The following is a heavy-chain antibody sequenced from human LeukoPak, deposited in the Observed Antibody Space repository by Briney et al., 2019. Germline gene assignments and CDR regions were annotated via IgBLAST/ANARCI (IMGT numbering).Heavy chain of an antibody. V-gene: IGHV5-51*01. J-gene: IGHJ3*02. CDR3: ARPTVTSRAPDAFDI. CDR1: GYSFTSYW. CDR2: IYPGDSDT. D-gene: IGHD4-17*01. Sequence: GESLKISCKGSGYSFTSYWIGWVRQMPGKGLEWMGIIYPGDSDTRYSPSFQGQVTISADKSISTAYLQWSSLKASDTAMSYCARPTVTSRAPDAFDIWGQGTMVTVSS.